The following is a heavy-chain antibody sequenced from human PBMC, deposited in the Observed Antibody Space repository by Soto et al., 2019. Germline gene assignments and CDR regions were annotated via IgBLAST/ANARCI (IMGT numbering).Heavy chain of an antibody. CDR2: IYYSGST. Sequence: SETLSLTCTASGGSISSYYWSWIRQPPGKGLEWIGYIYYSGSTNYNPSLKSRVTISVDTSKNQFSLKLSTVTAADTAVYYCARDMSGSYFDYWGQGTLVTVSS. V-gene: IGHV4-59*12. D-gene: IGHD1-26*01. J-gene: IGHJ4*02. CDR1: GGSISSYY. CDR3: ARDMSGSYFDY.